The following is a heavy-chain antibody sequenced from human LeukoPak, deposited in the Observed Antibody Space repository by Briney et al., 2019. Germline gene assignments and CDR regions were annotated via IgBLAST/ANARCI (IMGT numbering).Heavy chain of an antibody. V-gene: IGHV1-2*02. J-gene: IGHJ4*02. CDR2: MSPNSGGT. Sequence: ASVKVSCKASGGTFNNYAISWVRQAPGQGLEWMGWMSPNSGGTHYAQKFQGRVTMTRDTSITTAYMELRSLRSDDTALYYCARDPTNTSGRYAFFDYWGQGTLVTVSS. D-gene: IGHD6-19*01. CDR3: ARDPTNTSGRYAFFDY. CDR1: GGTFNNYA.